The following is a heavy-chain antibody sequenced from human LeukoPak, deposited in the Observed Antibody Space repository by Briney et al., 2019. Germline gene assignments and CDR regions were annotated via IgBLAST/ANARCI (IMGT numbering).Heavy chain of an antibody. CDR2: IYTSGST. V-gene: IGHV4-4*07. CDR3: AREGRRENWFDP. Sequence: SETLSLTCTVSGGSISSYYWSWIRQPAGKGLGWIGRIYTSGSTNYNPSLKSRVTMSVDTSKNQFSLKLSSVTAADTAVYYCAREGRRENWFDPWGQGTLVTVSS. CDR1: GGSISSYY. J-gene: IGHJ5*02.